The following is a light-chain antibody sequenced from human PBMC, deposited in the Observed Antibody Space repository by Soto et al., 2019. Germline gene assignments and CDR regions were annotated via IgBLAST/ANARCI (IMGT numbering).Light chain of an antibody. CDR3: QQRSNWTPT. J-gene: IGKJ1*01. CDR1: QSVSSY. Sequence: IAVRHSAFTLSSSPRHISPLSCRASQSVSSYLAWYQQKPGQAPRLLIYDASNRATGIPARFSGSGSGTDFTLTICSLEPEDFAVYYCQQRSNWTPTFGQGTKVDIK. CDR2: DAS. V-gene: IGKV3-11*01.